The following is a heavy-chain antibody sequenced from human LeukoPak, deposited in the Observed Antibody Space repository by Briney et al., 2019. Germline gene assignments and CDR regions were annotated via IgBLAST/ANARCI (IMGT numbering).Heavy chain of an antibody. CDR1: GGTFSSYA. Sequence: ASVKVSCKASGGTFSSYAISWVRQAPGQGLEWMGGIIPIFGTANYAQKLQGRVTLTTDTSTSTAYMELRSLRSDDTAVYYCARGNQQSRLDYWGQGTLVTVSS. J-gene: IGHJ4*02. CDR3: ARGNQQSRLDY. V-gene: IGHV1-69*05. D-gene: IGHD6-13*01. CDR2: IIPIFGTA.